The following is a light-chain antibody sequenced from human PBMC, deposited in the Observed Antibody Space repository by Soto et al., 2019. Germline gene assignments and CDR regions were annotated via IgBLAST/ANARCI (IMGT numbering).Light chain of an antibody. V-gene: IGKV3-11*01. CDR3: QQYNSYST. Sequence: DIVLTQSPGTLSLSPGERATLSCRASQSVSSYLAWYQQKPGQAPRLLIYDASNRATGIPARFSGSGSGTDFTLTISSLQPDDFATYYCQQYNSYSTFGQGTKVDIK. J-gene: IGKJ1*01. CDR1: QSVSSY. CDR2: DAS.